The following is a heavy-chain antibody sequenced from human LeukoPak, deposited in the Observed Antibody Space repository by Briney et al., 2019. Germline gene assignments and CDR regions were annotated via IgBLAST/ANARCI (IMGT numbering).Heavy chain of an antibody. CDR3: ARDRGSWYSGFDY. CDR2: IYSGGST. V-gene: IGHV3-53*01. J-gene: IGHJ4*02. Sequence: PGGSLRLSCAASGFTFSSYAMSWVRQAPGKGLEWVSVIYSGGSTYYADSVKGRFTISRDNSKNTLYLQMNSLRAEDTAVYYCARDRGSWYSGFDYWGQGTLVTVSS. CDR1: GFTFSSYA. D-gene: IGHD6-13*01.